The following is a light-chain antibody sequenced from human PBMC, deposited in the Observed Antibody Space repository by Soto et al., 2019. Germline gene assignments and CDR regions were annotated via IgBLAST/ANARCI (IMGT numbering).Light chain of an antibody. CDR3: QQQRNWPHLT. CDR2: DAS. Sequence: EIVLTQSPATLSLSPGERATLSCRASQSVSSNLAWYQQKPGQAPRLLIYDASNRATGIPARFSGSGSGTDCILTIGSLKPEDIAVYYCQQQRNWPHLTFGGGTKVQIK. CDR1: QSVSSN. V-gene: IGKV3-11*01. J-gene: IGKJ4*01.